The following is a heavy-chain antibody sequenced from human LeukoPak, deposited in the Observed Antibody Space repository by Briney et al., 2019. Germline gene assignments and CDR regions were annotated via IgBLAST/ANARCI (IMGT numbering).Heavy chain of an antibody. CDR3: ARSESVGANDY. Sequence: ASVKVSCKASGYTFSRYGVSWVRQAPGQGLEWMGWISADNGNTYYAQKLQGRVTMTTDRSTSTAYIELRSLRSDDTAVYYCARSESVGANDYWGQGTLVTVSS. CDR1: GYTFSRYG. CDR2: ISADNGNT. D-gene: IGHD1-26*01. V-gene: IGHV1-18*01. J-gene: IGHJ4*02.